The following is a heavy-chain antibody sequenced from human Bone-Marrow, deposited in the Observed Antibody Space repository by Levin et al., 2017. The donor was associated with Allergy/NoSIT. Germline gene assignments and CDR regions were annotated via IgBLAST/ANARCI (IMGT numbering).Heavy chain of an antibody. Sequence: SVKVSCKASGGTFSSYIIHWVRQAPGQGLEWMGRIIPIVSITNYAQKFQGRVTITADKSTSTAYMELSSLTSEDTAVYYCARDWATVTGPRYFHHWGQGTLVTVSS. CDR3: ARDWATVTGPRYFHH. V-gene: IGHV1-69*04. J-gene: IGHJ1*01. CDR1: GGTFSSYI. D-gene: IGHD6-19*01. CDR2: IIPIVSIT.